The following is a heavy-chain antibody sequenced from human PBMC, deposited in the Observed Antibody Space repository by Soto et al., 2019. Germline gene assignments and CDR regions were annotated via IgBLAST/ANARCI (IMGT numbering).Heavy chain of an antibody. D-gene: IGHD2-21*02. V-gene: IGHV2-5*02. Sequence: QITLKESGPTLVKPTQTLTLTCTFSGFSLSTSGVGVGWIRQPPGKALEWLALIYWDDDKRYSPSLKSRLTITKDTSTNQVVLTMTNMDPVDTATYYCAHSPHIVVVTAPYYFDYWGQGTLVTVSS. CDR3: AHSPHIVVVTAPYYFDY. CDR2: IYWDDDK. CDR1: GFSLSTSGVG. J-gene: IGHJ4*02.